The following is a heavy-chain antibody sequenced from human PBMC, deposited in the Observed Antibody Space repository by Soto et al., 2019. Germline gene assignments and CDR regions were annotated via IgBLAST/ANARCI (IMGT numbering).Heavy chain of an antibody. J-gene: IGHJ3*02. D-gene: IGHD3-3*01. Sequence: ASVKVSCKASGYTFTSYGISWVRQAPGQGLEWMGWISAYNGNTNYAQKLQGRVTMTTDTSTSTAYMELRSLRSDDTAVYYCARDLGGDFWGGYYFQPNAFDIWGQGTMVTVSS. CDR2: ISAYNGNT. CDR3: ARDLGGDFWGGYYFQPNAFDI. CDR1: GYTFTSYG. V-gene: IGHV1-18*04.